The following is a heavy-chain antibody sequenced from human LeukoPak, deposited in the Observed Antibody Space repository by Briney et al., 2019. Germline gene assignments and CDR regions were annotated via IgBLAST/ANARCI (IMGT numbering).Heavy chain of an antibody. Sequence: SETLSLTCTVSGGSISSYSWSWIRQPPGKGLEWIGYIYHSGSTYYNPSLKSRVTISVDTSKNQFSLKLSSVTAADTAVYYCARQGVGTAWGEYYGMDVWGQGTTVTVSS. D-gene: IGHD2/OR15-2a*01. CDR3: ARQGVGTAWGEYYGMDV. J-gene: IGHJ6*02. CDR2: IYHSGST. V-gene: IGHV4-59*01. CDR1: GGSISSYS.